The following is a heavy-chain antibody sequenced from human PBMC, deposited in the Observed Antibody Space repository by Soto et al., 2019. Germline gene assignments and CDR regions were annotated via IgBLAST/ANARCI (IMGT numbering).Heavy chain of an antibody. CDR2: ISPKGTYR. V-gene: IGHV3-11*06. CDR3: SRGGGGGLFDL. CDR1: GFTFSDYY. Sequence: GGSLRLSCATSGFTFSDYYMSWIRQAPGKGLEFVSYISPKGTYRTYADSVKGRFTISRDNAKNSLYLQVNSLRAEDTAVYYCSRGGGGGLFDLWGQGTLVTVSS. J-gene: IGHJ5*02. D-gene: IGHD2-21*01.